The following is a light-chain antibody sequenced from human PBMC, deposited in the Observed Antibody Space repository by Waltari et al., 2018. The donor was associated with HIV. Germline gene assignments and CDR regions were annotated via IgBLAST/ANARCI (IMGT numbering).Light chain of an antibody. J-gene: IGLJ3*02. CDR2: KDI. V-gene: IGLV3-25*03. CDR1: ELPKKY. Sequence: SYDLTQTPSVSVSPGQTARINCSRGELPKKYSSWYRQKAGLSPMLLIYKDIERPSGIPERSSGYGSGTGVTLTITDVQAEDEGDYFCQSTDYDGTWVFGGGTKLTVL. CDR3: QSTDYDGTWV.